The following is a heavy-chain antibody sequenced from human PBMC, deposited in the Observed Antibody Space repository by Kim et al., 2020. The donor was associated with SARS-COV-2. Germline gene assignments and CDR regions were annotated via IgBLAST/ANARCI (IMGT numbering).Heavy chain of an antibody. Sequence: GGSLRLSCAASGFIFSSYGMYWVRQAPGKGLEWVANIWYDGSNKYYADSVKGRFTVSRDNSKNTLYLQMNSLRAEDTAVYYCAREENDNSGYQYFDYWGQGTVVTVSS. J-gene: IGHJ4*02. CDR3: AREENDNSGYQYFDY. D-gene: IGHD3-22*01. V-gene: IGHV3-33*01. CDR2: IWYDGSNK. CDR1: GFIFSSYG.